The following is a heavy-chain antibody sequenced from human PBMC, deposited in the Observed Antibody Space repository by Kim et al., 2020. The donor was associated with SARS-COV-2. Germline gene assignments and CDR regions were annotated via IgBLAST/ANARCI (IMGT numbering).Heavy chain of an antibody. D-gene: IGHD3-22*01. CDR1: GFTVSSNY. V-gene: IGHV3-66*01. CDR3: ATRTYYYDSSGYSEDDY. Sequence: GGSLRLSCAASGFTVSSNYMSWVRQAPGKGLEWVSVIYSGGSTYYADSVKGRFTISRDNSKNTLYLQMNSLRAEDTAVYYCATRTYYYDSSGYSEDDYWGQGTLVTVSS. J-gene: IGHJ4*02. CDR2: IYSGGST.